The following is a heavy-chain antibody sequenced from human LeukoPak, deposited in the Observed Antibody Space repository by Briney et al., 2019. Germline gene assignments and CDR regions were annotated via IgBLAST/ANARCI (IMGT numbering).Heavy chain of an antibody. CDR1: GGSIRSYY. CDR2: IYYSGST. V-gene: IGHV4-59*01. Sequence: SETLSLTCTVSGGSIRSYYWSWIRQSPGKGLEWVGYIYYSGSTNYNPSLKSRVTKSVDTSKNQFSLKLSSVTAADTDVYYCARDARNYYDSSGYYLSFDLWGRGTLVTVSS. D-gene: IGHD3-22*01. CDR3: ARDARNYYDSSGYYLSFDL. J-gene: IGHJ2*01.